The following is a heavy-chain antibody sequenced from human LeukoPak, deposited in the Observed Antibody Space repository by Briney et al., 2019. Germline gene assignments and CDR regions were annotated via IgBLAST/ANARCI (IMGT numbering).Heavy chain of an antibody. V-gene: IGHV1-2*02. CDR1: GYTFTGYY. J-gene: IGHJ4*02. Sequence: ASVKVSCKASGYTFTGYYMHWVRQAPGQGLEWMGWINPNSGGTNYAQKLQGRVTMTTDTSTSTAYMELRSLRSDDTAVYYCARMVGYCSSTSCYGGGFDYWGQGTLVTVSS. D-gene: IGHD2-2*01. CDR3: ARMVGYCSSTSCYGGGFDY. CDR2: INPNSGGT.